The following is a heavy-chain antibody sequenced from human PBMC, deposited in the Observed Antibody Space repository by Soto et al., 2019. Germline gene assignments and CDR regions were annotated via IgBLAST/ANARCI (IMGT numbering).Heavy chain of an antibody. V-gene: IGHV2-5*02. D-gene: IGHD3-10*01. J-gene: IGHJ4*02. CDR3: AHRAYFDSGKQFDY. CDR2: IYWDDEK. CDR1: GFSLSTSGVG. Sequence: QITLKESGPPLVKPTQTLTLTCTFSGFSLSTSGVGVGWIRQPPGKALEWLAIIYWDDEKRYSPSLKTRLTVTKDTSKNQVVLTMTNVDPVDKATYYCAHRAYFDSGKQFDYWGQGTLVSVSS.